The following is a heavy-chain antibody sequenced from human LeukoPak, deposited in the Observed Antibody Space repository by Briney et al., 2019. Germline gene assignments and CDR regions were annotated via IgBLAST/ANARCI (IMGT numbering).Heavy chain of an antibody. CDR2: IYHSGST. J-gene: IGHJ4*02. V-gene: IGHV4-38-2*02. CDR3: ASVVPAASFDY. CDR1: GYSISSGYY. Sequence: PSETLSLTCTVSGYSISSGYYWGWIRQPPGKGLEWIGSIYHSGSTYYNPSLKSRVTISVDTSKNQFSLKLSSVTAADTAVYYCASVVPAASFDYWGQGTLVTVSS. D-gene: IGHD2-2*01.